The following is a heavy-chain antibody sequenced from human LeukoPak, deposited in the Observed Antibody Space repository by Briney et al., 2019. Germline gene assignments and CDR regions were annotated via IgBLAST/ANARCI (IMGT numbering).Heavy chain of an antibody. V-gene: IGHV4-39*01. J-gene: IGHJ4*02. Sequence: PSETLSLTCTVSDGSISSSNYYWGWIRQPPGRGLEWIGSIYYTGSTYYNPSLKSRVTISVDTSENQFSLKLSSVTPADTAIYHCALVAYCSGGSCRPSNYWGQGTLVTVSS. CDR3: ALVAYCSGGSCRPSNY. CDR1: DGSISSSNYY. D-gene: IGHD2-15*01. CDR2: IYYTGST.